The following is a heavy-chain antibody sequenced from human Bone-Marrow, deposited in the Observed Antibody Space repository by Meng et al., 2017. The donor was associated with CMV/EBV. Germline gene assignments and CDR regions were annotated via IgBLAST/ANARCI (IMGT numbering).Heavy chain of an antibody. V-gene: IGHV3-21*01. Sequence: GESLKISCAASGFTFSSYSMNWVRQAPGKGLEWVSSISSSSSYIYYADSVKGRFTISRDNAKNSLYLQMNSLRAEDTAVYYCASGRYYDFWSGYYTPPDLYYYYGMDVWGQGTTVTVSS. D-gene: IGHD3-3*01. J-gene: IGHJ6*02. CDR2: ISSSSSYI. CDR3: ASGRYYDFWSGYYTPPDLYYYYGMDV. CDR1: GFTFSSYS.